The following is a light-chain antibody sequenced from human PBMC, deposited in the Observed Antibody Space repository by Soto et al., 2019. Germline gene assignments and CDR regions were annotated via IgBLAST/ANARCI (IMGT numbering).Light chain of an antibody. J-gene: IGLJ1*01. CDR3: SAYTSSSTVYV. CDR2: EVS. CDR1: SSDVGGYNY. Sequence: QSVLTQPASVSGSPGQSITISCTGTSSDVGGYNYVCWYQQHPGKAPKLMIYEVSNRPSGVSNRFSGSKSGNTASLTISGLQAEDEADYYCSAYTSSSTVYVFGTGTKLTVL. V-gene: IGLV2-14*01.